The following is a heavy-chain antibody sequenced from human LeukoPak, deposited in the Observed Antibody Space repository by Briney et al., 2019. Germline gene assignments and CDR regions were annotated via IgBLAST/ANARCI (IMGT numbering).Heavy chain of an antibody. D-gene: IGHD3-22*01. CDR3: AKDYDYDSSGYDY. CDR2: ISYDGSNK. J-gene: IGHJ4*02. V-gene: IGHV3-30*04. CDR1: GFTFSSYA. Sequence: SGGSLRLSCAASGFTFSSYAMHWVRQAPGKGLEWVAVISYDGSNKYYADSVKGRFTISRDNSKNTLYLQMNSLRAEDTAVYYCAKDYDYDSSGYDYWGQGTLVTVSS.